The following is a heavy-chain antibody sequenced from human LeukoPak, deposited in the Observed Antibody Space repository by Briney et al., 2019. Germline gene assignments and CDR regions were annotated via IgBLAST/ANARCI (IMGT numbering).Heavy chain of an antibody. Sequence: SETLSLTCTVSGGSISSTNSCWGWIRQPPGKGLEWIGSMYYSGSTYYNPSLKSRVTMSVDTSKNQFSLKLTSVTAADTAVYYCASPHRYYDLWSGYSRAFDIWGQGTMVTVSS. V-gene: IGHV4-39*01. CDR2: MYYSGST. D-gene: IGHD3-3*01. J-gene: IGHJ3*02. CDR1: GGSISSTNSC. CDR3: ASPHRYYDLWSGYSRAFDI.